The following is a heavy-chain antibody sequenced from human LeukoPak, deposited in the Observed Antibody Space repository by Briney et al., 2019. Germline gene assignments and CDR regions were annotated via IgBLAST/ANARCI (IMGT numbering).Heavy chain of an antibody. V-gene: IGHV1-18*01. J-gene: IGHJ4*02. D-gene: IGHD3-10*01. CDR3: ARAPNYSGSGSPFWEV. Sequence: ASVKVSCKASGYTFTSYDINWVRQATGQGLEWMGWISNYNGDTGYAQDLQGRVTVTADTSTSTSFMELRSLTSDDTAVYYCARAPNYSGSGSPFWEVWGQGTLVTVSS. CDR1: GYTFTSYD. CDR2: ISNYNGDT.